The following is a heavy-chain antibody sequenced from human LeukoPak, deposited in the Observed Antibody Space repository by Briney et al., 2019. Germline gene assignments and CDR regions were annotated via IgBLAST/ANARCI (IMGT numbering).Heavy chain of an antibody. D-gene: IGHD2-2*01. J-gene: IGHJ6*03. CDR2: IIPIFGKA. V-gene: IGHV1-69*05. CDR1: GGTFSSYA. Sequence: GASVKVSCKASGGTFSSYAITWVRQAPGQGLEWMGGIIPIFGKAKYAQKVQGRVTMSTDESTSTAYMELSSLRSEDTAVYYCATRGVVPAAMVGYYYYMDVWGKGTTVTVSS. CDR3: ATRGVVPAAMVGYYYYMDV.